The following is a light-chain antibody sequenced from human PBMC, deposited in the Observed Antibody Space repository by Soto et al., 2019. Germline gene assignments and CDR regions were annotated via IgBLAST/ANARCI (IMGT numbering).Light chain of an antibody. CDR2: EAS. Sequence: QSVLTQPPSVSGSPGQSVTISCTGTSTDFVSYNRVSWYQQPPGTAPKLIIYEASNRPSGVPDRFSGSKSGNTASLTISGLQAADEADYYCGTWDSGLNSGLFGSGTKLTVL. CDR1: STDFVSYNR. CDR3: GTWDSGLNSGL. V-gene: IGLV2-18*02. J-gene: IGLJ1*01.